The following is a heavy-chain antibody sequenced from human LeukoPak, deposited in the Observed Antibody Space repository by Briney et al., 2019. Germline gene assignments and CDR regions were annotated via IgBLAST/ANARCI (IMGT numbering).Heavy chain of an antibody. D-gene: IGHD4-17*01. V-gene: IGHV3-48*02. CDR3: VRDYGYGDSVKWFFDL. CDR2: ISSSVSTI. Sequence: GGSLRLSCAASGFTFSSYSMNWVRQAPGKGLEWVSFISSSVSTIYYADSVNGRFTISRDNAKNSLYLQMNSLRDEGTAVYYCVRDYGYGDSVKWFFDLWGRGTLVTVSS. J-gene: IGHJ2*01. CDR1: GFTFSSYS.